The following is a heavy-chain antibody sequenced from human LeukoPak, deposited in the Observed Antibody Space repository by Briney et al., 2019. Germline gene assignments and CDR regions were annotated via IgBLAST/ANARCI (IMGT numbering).Heavy chain of an antibody. Sequence: GGSLRLSCAASGFTFSSYEMNWVRQAPGKGLEWISYITPSGDPLYYADSVKGRFTISRDNAKNSLYLQMNSLRAEDTAVYYCARVKWLDDCWGQGTLVTVSS. CDR1: GFTFSSYE. V-gene: IGHV3-48*03. D-gene: IGHD3-22*01. CDR3: ARVKWLDDC. CDR2: ITPSGDPL. J-gene: IGHJ4*02.